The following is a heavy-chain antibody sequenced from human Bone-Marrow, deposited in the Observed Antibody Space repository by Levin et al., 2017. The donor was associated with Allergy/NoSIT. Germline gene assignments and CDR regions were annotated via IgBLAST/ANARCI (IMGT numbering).Heavy chain of an antibody. CDR2: ISSSSSYT. Sequence: GSLRLSCAASGFTFSDYYMSWIRQAPGKGLECVSYISSSSSYTKYADSVKGRFTISRDNAKNSLYLQMNSLRAEDTAVYYCARDPEEHTLLRYFDYWGQGTLVTVSS. CDR1: GFTFSDYY. CDR3: ARDPEEHTLLRYFDY. D-gene: IGHD3-9*01. J-gene: IGHJ4*02. V-gene: IGHV3-11*05.